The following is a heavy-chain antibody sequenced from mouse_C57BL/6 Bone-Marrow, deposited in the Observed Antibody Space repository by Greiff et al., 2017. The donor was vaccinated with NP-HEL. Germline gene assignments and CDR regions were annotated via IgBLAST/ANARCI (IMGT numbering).Heavy chain of an antibody. Sequence: DVKLVESGGGLVKPGGSLKLSCAASGFTFSSYTMSWVRQTPEKRLEWVATISGGGGNTYYPDSVKGRFTISRDNAKNTLYLQMSSLRSEDTALYYCARHSYYYGSSYQSWFAYWGQGTLVTVSA. CDR1: GFTFSSYT. J-gene: IGHJ3*01. CDR2: ISGGGGNT. CDR3: ARHSYYYGSSYQSWFAY. D-gene: IGHD1-1*01. V-gene: IGHV5-9*01.